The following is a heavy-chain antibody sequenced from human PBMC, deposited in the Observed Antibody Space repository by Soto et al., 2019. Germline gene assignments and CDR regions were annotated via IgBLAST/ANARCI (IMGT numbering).Heavy chain of an antibody. V-gene: IGHV4-61*01. CDR2: GSYSGTT. CDR1: GVSVSSGSFY. Sequence: LSLTCTVSGVSVSSGSFYWAWIRQPPGKGLEWIGSGSYSGTTNYKPSLKSRVTISVDTSRSQISLKVSSLTAADTAVYYCARGATVTQFDYWGRGPLVTVSS. J-gene: IGHJ4*02. D-gene: IGHD4-17*01. CDR3: ARGATVTQFDY.